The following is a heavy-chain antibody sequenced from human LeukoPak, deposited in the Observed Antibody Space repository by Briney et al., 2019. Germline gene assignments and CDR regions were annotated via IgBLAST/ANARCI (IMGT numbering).Heavy chain of an antibody. CDR1: GYTFTGYY. Sequence: GASVKVSCKASGYTFTGYYMHWVRQAPGQGLEWMGWINPNSGGTSYAQKFQGWVTMTRDTSISTAYMELSRLRSDDTAVYYCARGNRDYYYGSGSSNNWFDPWGQGTLVTVSS. J-gene: IGHJ5*02. D-gene: IGHD3-10*01. V-gene: IGHV1-2*04. CDR2: INPNSGGT. CDR3: ARGNRDYYYGSGSSNNWFDP.